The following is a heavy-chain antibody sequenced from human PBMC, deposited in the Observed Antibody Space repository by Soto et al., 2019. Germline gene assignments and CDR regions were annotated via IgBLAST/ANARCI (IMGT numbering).Heavy chain of an antibody. J-gene: IGHJ5*02. V-gene: IGHV3-33*01. CDR3: ARESPGTGVDP. Sequence: QVQLVESGGGVVQPGRSLRLSCAASGFTFSSYCMHWVRQAPGKGVEWVAGIGYDGSNKYYADSVKGRFTISRYNSKNTLYLQMNSLRAEDTAVYYCARESPGTGVDPWGQGTLVTVSS. CDR2: IGYDGSNK. CDR1: GFTFSSYC. D-gene: IGHD4-17*01.